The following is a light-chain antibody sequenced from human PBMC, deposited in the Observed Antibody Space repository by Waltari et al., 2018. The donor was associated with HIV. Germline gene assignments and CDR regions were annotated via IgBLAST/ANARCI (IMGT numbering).Light chain of an antibody. CDR2: STN. CDR1: HGSVPTSSY. Sequence: QTVVTQEPSFSVSPGGTVTLTCGLSHGSVPTSSYPSWYQQTPGQAPRTLIYSTNTRSSGVPDRFSGSILGNKAALTITGAQADDESDYYCVLYMGSGSCMFGGGTKLTVL. CDR3: VLYMGSGSCM. J-gene: IGLJ3*02. V-gene: IGLV8-61*01.